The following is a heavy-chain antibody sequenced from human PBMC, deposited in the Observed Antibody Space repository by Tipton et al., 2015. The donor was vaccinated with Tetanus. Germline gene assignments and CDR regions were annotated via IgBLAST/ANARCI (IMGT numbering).Heavy chain of an antibody. CDR1: GDSVGTTNYY. J-gene: IGHJ4*02. D-gene: IGHD3-22*01. V-gene: IGHV4-61*01. CDR3: ARSSDTYYYDSSVGY. Sequence: TLSLTCTVSGDSVGTTNYYWSWIRQPPGKGLELIGSFYYSGITTYNPSLKSRVTISLDMSRNQFSLKLTSVTAADTAVYYCARSSDTYYYDSSVGYWGQGTLVTVSS. CDR2: FYYSGIT.